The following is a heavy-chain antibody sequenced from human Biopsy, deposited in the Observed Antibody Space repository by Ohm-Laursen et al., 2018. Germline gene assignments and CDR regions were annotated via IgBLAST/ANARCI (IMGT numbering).Heavy chain of an antibody. CDR1: GGSSTGHY. J-gene: IGHJ1*01. CDR3: ARGSNEYGGLYFPH. V-gene: IGHV4-59*11. Sequence: SDTLSLTCTVSGGSSTGHYWTRIRQPPGKGLEWIGHISHTGYTSYKSSLKSRVTISLDTSRKHFSLRLTSLAAADTAVYYCARGSNEYGGLYFPHWGQGTLVTVSS. CDR2: ISHTGYT. D-gene: IGHD4-23*01.